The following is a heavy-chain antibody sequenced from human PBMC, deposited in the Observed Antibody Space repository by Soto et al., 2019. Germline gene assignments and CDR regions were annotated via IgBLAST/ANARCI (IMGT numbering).Heavy chain of an antibody. CDR2: FCYSGST. CDR3: ARQVGIVRRATKKGAFGI. J-gene: IGHJ3*02. D-gene: IGHD1-1*01. Sequence: SETLSLTCTVSGDSISSSSYYWGWIRQPPGKGLEWIEYFCYSGSTNYNPSLKSRVTISVDTSKNQFSLKLSSVTAADTAVYYCARQVGIVRRATKKGAFGIWGQGTMVTVSS. V-gene: IGHV4-39*01. CDR1: GDSISSSSYY.